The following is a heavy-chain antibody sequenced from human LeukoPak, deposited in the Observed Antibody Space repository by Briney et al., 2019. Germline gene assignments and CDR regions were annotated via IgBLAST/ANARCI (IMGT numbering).Heavy chain of an antibody. V-gene: IGHV1-3*01. CDR2: INAGNGNT. CDR3: ARLDYYDNTARY. J-gene: IGHJ4*02. D-gene: IGHD3-22*01. Sequence: ASVTVSCTASGYTFTSYAMHWVRQAPGQRLEWMGWINAGNGNTKYSQKFQGRVTITRDTSASTAYMELSSLRSEDTAVYYCARLDYYDNTARYWGQGTLVTVSS. CDR1: GYTFTSYA.